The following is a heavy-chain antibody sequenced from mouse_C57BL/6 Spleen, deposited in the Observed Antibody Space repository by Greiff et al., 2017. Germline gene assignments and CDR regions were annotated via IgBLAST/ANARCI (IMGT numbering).Heavy chain of an antibody. CDR3: ARRKRLYGSSPWFAY. Sequence: VQLQQSGPELVKPGASVKIPCKASGYTFTDYNMDWVKQSHGKSLEWIGDINPNNGGTIYNQKFKGKATLTVDKSSSTAYMELRSLTSEDTAVYYCARRKRLYGSSPWFAYWGQGTLVTVSA. D-gene: IGHD1-1*01. CDR1: GYTFTDYN. CDR2: INPNNGGT. V-gene: IGHV1-18*01. J-gene: IGHJ3*01.